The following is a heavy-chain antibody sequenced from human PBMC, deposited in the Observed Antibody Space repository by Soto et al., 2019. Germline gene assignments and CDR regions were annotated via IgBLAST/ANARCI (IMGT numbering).Heavy chain of an antibody. J-gene: IGHJ6*02. CDR2: INPKSGGT. CDR3: ARGDSTDCSNGVCSFFYNHDMDV. CDR1: GYSFTDYH. D-gene: IGHD2-8*01. Sequence: ASVKVSCTASGYSFTDYHIHWVRQAPGQGLEWLGRINPKSGGTSTAQKFQGWVTMTTDTSISTASMELTRLTSDDTAIYYCARGDSTDCSNGVCSFFYNHDMDVWGQGTTVTVSS. V-gene: IGHV1-2*04.